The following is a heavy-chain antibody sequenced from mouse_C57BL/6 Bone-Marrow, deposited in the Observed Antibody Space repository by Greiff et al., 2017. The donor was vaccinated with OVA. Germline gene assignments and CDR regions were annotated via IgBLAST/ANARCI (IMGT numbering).Heavy chain of an antibody. Sequence: VQLQQPGAELVMPGASVKLSCKASGYTFTSYWMHWVKQRPGQGLEWIGEIDPSDSYTNYNQKFKGKSTLTVDKSSSTAYIQLSSLTSEDSAVYYCASSNWDVDCWGQGTTLTVSS. CDR1: GYTFTSYW. CDR3: ASSNWDVDC. V-gene: IGHV1-69*01. J-gene: IGHJ2*01. CDR2: IDPSDSYT. D-gene: IGHD4-1*01.